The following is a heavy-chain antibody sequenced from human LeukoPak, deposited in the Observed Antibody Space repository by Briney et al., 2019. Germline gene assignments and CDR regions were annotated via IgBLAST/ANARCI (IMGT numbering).Heavy chain of an antibody. CDR1: GFTFSSYG. CDR2: IWYGGSNK. V-gene: IGHV3-30*02. Sequence: GGSLRLSCAASGFTFSSYGMHWVRQAPGKGLEWVAVIWYGGSNKYYADSVKGRFTISRDNSKNTLYLQMNSLRAEDTAVYYCAKDRYSSSWRWGQGTLVTVSS. D-gene: IGHD6-13*01. J-gene: IGHJ4*02. CDR3: AKDRYSSSWR.